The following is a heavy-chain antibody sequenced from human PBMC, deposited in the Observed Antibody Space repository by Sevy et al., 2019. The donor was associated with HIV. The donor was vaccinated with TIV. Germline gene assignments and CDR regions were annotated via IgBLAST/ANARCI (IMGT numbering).Heavy chain of an antibody. CDR1: GFTVSSNY. V-gene: IGHV3-66*01. CDR3: ARGNYYDSSGPPGSSFDY. J-gene: IGHJ4*02. Sequence: GGSLRLSCAASGFTVSSNYMSWVRQAPGKGLEWVSVIYGGGSTYYADSVKGRFTISRDNSKNKLYLQMNSLRAEDTAVYYCARGNYYDSSGPPGSSFDYWGQGTLVTVSS. D-gene: IGHD3-22*01. CDR2: IYGGGST.